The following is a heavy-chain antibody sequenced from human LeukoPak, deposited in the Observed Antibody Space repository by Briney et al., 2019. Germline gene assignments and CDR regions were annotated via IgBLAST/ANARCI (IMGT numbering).Heavy chain of an antibody. Sequence: GGSLRLSCAASGFTFSNAWMSWVRQAPGRGLEWVGRIKSKTDGGTRDYAAPVKGRFTISRDDSKNTLFLQMNSLRAEDTAVYYCARGWGVDYWGQGTLVTVSS. J-gene: IGHJ4*01. V-gene: IGHV3-15*05. CDR3: ARGWGVDY. CDR1: GFTFSNAW. CDR2: IKSKTDGGTR. D-gene: IGHD3-16*01.